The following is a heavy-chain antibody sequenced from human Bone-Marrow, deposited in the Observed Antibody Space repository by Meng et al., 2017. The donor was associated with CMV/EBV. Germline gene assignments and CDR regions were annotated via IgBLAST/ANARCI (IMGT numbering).Heavy chain of an antibody. CDR1: GYSFTSYW. CDR3: ARLGAAGRLSYYYYGMDV. CDR2: IYPGDSDT. V-gene: IGHV5-51*01. J-gene: IGHJ6*02. D-gene: IGHD6-13*01. Sequence: GGSLRLSCKGSGYSFTSYWIGWVRQMPGKGLEWMGIIYPGDSDTRYSPSFQGQVTISADKSISTAYLQWSSLKASDTAMYYCARLGAAGRLSYYYYGMDVWGQGTTVTAP.